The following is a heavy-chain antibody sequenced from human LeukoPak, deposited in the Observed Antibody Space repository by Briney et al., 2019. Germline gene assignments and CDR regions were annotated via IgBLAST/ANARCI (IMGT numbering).Heavy chain of an antibody. V-gene: IGHV3-30*04. CDR2: ISYDGSNK. J-gene: IGHJ4*02. Sequence: GRSLRLSCAASGFTFSSYAMHWVRQAPGKGLEWVAVISYDGSNKYYADSVKGRFTISRDNSKNTLCLQMNSLRAEDTAVYYCARGGPILGELSLSALKRKFDYWGQGTLVTVSS. CDR1: GFTFSSYA. D-gene: IGHD3-16*02. CDR3: ARGGPILGELSLSALKRKFDY.